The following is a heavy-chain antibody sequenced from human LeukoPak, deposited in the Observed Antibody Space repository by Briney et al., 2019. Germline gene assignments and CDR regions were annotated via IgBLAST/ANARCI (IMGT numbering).Heavy chain of an antibody. V-gene: IGHV3-23*01. CDR1: GFTFSSYA. D-gene: IGHD3-22*01. J-gene: IGHJ3*02. CDR3: ARWSSSSGYSNAFDI. Sequence: GGSLRLSCAASGFTFSSYAMSWVRQAPGKGLEWVSAISGSGGSTYYADSVKGRFTISRDNSKNTLYLQMNSLRAEDTAVYYCARWSSSSGYSNAFDIWGQGTMVTVSS. CDR2: ISGSGGST.